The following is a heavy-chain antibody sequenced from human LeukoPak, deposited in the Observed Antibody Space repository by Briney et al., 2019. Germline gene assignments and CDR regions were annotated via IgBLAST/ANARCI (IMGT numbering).Heavy chain of an antibody. CDR3: ARYIVVVPAAIPGFDY. D-gene: IGHD2-2*02. CDR2: IYHSGST. J-gene: IGHJ4*02. V-gene: IGHV4-30-2*01. Sequence: SETLSLTCTVSGGSISSGGYYWSWIRQPPGKGLEWIGYIYHSGSTYYNPSLKSRVTISVDRSKNQFSLKLSSVTAADTAVYYCARYIVVVPAAIPGFDYWGQGTLVTVSS. CDR1: GGSISSGGYY.